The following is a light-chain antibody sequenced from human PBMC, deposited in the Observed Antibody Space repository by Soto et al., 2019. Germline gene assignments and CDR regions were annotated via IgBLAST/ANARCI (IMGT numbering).Light chain of an antibody. CDR3: QQYNNWPFA. J-gene: IGKJ5*01. V-gene: IGKV3-15*01. CDR2: DVS. CDR1: QFVSTT. Sequence: ELVMTQSPATLSVSPGERATLSCRASQFVSTTLAWYQQRPGQAPRLLIYDVSIRATGVPARFSGTGSETDFTLTISGLQSEDSAVYFCQQYNNWPFAFGQGTRLEIK.